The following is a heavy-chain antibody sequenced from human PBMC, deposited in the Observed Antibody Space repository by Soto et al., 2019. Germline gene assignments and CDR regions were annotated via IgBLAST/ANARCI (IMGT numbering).Heavy chain of an antibody. D-gene: IGHD3-16*01. CDR2: ITCEANSYVS. J-gene: IGHJ4*02. Sequence: PGGSLRLSCAAAGFSFSSYGMHWVRQAPGKGLEWVGRITCEANSYVSAYAAAVKGSFTISRDDSKNTAYLKMNSLKPEDTAVYYCTRHPYDYVWGSYAQHQGSFDYWGQGPLVTAS. V-gene: IGHV3-73*01. CDR1: GFSFSSYG. CDR3: TRHPYDYVWGSYAQHQGSFDY.